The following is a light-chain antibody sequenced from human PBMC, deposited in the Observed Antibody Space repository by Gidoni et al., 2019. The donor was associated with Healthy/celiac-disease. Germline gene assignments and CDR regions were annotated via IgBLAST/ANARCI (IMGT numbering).Light chain of an antibody. CDR1: QDISNY. V-gene: IGKV1-33*01. CDR2: DAS. CDR3: QQYDNLPRT. J-gene: IGKJ3*01. Sequence: DIQMTQSPSSLSASVGDRVTITCQASQDISNYLNWYQQKPGKAPKLLIYDASNLETGVPSRFSGSGSGTDFTFAISSLQPEYIATYYCQQYDNLPRTFXPXTKVDIK.